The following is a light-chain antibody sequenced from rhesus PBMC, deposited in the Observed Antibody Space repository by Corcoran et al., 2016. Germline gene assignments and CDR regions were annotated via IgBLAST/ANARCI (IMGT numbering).Light chain of an antibody. CDR3: QQYDSTPRT. CDR1: QDITND. CDR2: EAS. V-gene: IGKV1-25*01. J-gene: IGKJ1*01. Sequence: DIQMTQSPSSLSASEGARVTITCRASQDITNDLAWYQQKQGPTPHLLLYEASSLQTGFPSRFSGSGFGTDFTLTISSLQSEDFGTYYCQQYDSTPRTFGQGTKVEIK.